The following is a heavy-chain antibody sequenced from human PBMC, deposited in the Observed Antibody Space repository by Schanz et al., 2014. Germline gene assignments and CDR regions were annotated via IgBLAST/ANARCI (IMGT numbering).Heavy chain of an antibody. D-gene: IGHD3-10*01. CDR3: AKDQGSYGSGSYSYFDY. V-gene: IGHV3-23*01. CDR1: GFTFTTYA. Sequence: DVQLLESGGGLVQPGESLRLSCAASGFTFTTYAMTWVRQAPGKGLEWVSAISGSGGSTYYADSVKGRFIISRDNSKNNSKNTLYVQMNSLRAEDTAVYDCAKDQGSYGSGSYSYFDYWGQGTLXTVSS. J-gene: IGHJ4*02. CDR2: ISGSGGST.